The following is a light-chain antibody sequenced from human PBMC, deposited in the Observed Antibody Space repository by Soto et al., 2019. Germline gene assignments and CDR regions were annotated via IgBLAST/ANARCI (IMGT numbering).Light chain of an antibody. V-gene: IGLV2-14*01. J-gene: IGLJ3*02. Sequence: QSALTQPASVSGSPGQSITISCTGTSSDVGGYNYVSWYQQHPGKAPQLMIYEVSNRPSGVSNRFSGSKSGNTASLTISGLQAEDEADYYCNSYHSSSTPSCVFGGGTTVTVL. CDR3: NSYHSSSTPSCV. CDR2: EVS. CDR1: SSDVGGYNY.